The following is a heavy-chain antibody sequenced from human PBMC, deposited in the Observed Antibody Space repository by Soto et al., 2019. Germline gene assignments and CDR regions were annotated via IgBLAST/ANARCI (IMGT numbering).Heavy chain of an antibody. CDR1: GFTFSSYS. J-gene: IGHJ4*02. D-gene: IGHD6-13*01. Sequence: EVQLVESGGGLVKPGGSLRLSCAASGFTFSSYSMNWVRQAPGKGLEWVSSISSSSSYIYYADSVKGRFTISRDNAKNSLYLQMNSLRAEDTAVYYCARGVAAAGPVDYWGQGTLVTVSS. CDR2: ISSSSSYI. CDR3: ARGVAAAGPVDY. V-gene: IGHV3-21*01.